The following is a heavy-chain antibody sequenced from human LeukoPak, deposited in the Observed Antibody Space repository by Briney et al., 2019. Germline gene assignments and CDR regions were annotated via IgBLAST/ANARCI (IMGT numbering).Heavy chain of an antibody. V-gene: IGHV4-59*01. CDR3: ARGSDYYDSSGYYWAY. CDR1: GGSISSYY. J-gene: IGHJ4*02. Sequence: SETLSLTCTVSGGSISSYYWSWIRQPPGKGLEWIGYIYYSGSTNYNPSPKSRVTISVDTSKNQFSLKLSSVTAADTAVYYCARGSDYYDSSGYYWAYWGQGTLVTVSS. CDR2: IYYSGST. D-gene: IGHD3-22*01.